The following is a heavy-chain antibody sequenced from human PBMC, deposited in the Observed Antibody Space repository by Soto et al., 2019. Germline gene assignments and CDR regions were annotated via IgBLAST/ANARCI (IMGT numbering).Heavy chain of an antibody. CDR2: IWYDGSNK. CDR1: GFTFSSYG. Sequence: GGSLRLSCAASGFTFSSYGMHWVRQAPGKGLEWVAVIWYDGSNKYYADSVKGRFTISRDNSKNTLYLQMNSLRAEDTAVYYCAREFRDYYDSSGYSRYYFDYWGQGTLVTVSS. J-gene: IGHJ4*02. CDR3: AREFRDYYDSSGYSRYYFDY. V-gene: IGHV3-33*01. D-gene: IGHD3-22*01.